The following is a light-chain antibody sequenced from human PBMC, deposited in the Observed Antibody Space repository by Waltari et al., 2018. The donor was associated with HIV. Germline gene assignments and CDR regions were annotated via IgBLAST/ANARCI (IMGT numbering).Light chain of an antibody. Sequence: DLRVTQSPSPVSASAGDSVTITCRASQDVGNWLAWYQQKPGRAPELLIYDISNLQSGVPSRFSGSGSGTDFTLTINSLQPEDFATYYCQQANTFPLTFGGGTKVEIK. CDR1: QDVGNW. CDR2: DIS. V-gene: IGKV1-12*01. CDR3: QQANTFPLT. J-gene: IGKJ4*01.